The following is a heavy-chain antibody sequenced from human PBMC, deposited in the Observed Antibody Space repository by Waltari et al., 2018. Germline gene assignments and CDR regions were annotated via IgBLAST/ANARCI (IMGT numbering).Heavy chain of an antibody. D-gene: IGHD6-25*01. Sequence: QVQRQGSSPGLVKPSATLSLPCTGSGGPSSRYYRSWIRQTAGKGLEWIGYIYYSGSTNYHPPRNRRVTTSVDTTKHQFLQKLSAVAAADTAEYYCARRRGDSSGSYYFDYWGQGTLVTVSS. CDR2: IYYSGST. CDR3: ARRRGDSSGSYYFDY. J-gene: IGHJ4*02. CDR1: GGPSSRYY. V-gene: IGHV4-59*01.